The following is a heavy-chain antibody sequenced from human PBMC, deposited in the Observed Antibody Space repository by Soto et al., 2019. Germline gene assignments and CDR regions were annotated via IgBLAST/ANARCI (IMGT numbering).Heavy chain of an antibody. CDR1: GGSITSDYSC. CDR3: ARGPSGDKVHY. Sequence: QVQLQESGPGLVKPSQTLSLTCTVSGGSITSDYSCWSWIRQPPGEGLEWIGHIFDSGTTYTNPSRGTQVAISLDTSTNHFSLTLSSVTAADTAVYYCARGPSGDKVHYWGQGALVTVSS. CDR2: IFDSGTT. V-gene: IGHV4-30-4*01. J-gene: IGHJ4*02. D-gene: IGHD7-27*01.